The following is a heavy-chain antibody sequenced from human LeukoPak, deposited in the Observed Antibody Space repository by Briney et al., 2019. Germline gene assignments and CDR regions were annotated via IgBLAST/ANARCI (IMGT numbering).Heavy chain of an antibody. Sequence: GGSLRLSCTGSGFTFGDYAMSWVRQAPGKGLEWVSFIRSKIYGGTTEYAASVQGRFTISRDDSKSIVYLQMSSLKSEDTGMYYCIRDPPEGSSWYTFYFDYWGQGTLVTVSS. CDR2: IRSKIYGGTT. V-gene: IGHV3-49*04. J-gene: IGHJ4*02. CDR3: IRDPPEGSSWYTFYFDY. D-gene: IGHD6-13*01. CDR1: GFTFGDYA.